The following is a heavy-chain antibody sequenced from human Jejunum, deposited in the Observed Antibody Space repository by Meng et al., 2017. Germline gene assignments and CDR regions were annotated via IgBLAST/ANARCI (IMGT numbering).Heavy chain of an antibody. CDR2: IKSDGTI. CDR1: GFTFSSSW. V-gene: IGHV3-74*02. D-gene: IGHD6-13*01. J-gene: IGHJ5*02. Sequence: GELVESGGGLVKPGGSLRLSCAASGFTFSSSWMYWVRQAPGKGLVCVSRIKSDGTITYADSVKGRFTMSRDNAKNTVFLQMNSLRADDTAMYYCAKSGYSTSRFDPWGQGTLVTVSS. CDR3: AKSGYSTSRFDP.